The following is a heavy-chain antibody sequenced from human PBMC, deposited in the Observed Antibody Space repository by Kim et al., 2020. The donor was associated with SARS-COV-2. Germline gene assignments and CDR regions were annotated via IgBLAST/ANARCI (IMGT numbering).Heavy chain of an antibody. CDR3: AREVGATDY. D-gene: IGHD1-26*01. J-gene: IGHJ4*02. CDR1: GYTFTNYY. V-gene: IGHV1-46*01. CDR2: IHPSDGVT. Sequence: ASVKVSCKASGYTFTNYYMHWVRQAPGQGLEWMGIIHPSDGVTTYAQKFQGRVTMTRDTSTSTVYMELSSLRSEDTAVYYCAREVGATDYWGQGTLVTVSS.